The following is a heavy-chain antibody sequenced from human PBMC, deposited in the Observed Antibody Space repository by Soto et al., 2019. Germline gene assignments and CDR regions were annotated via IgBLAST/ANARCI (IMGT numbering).Heavy chain of an antibody. CDR3: AIGGTPIDS. D-gene: IGHD3-16*01. J-gene: IGHJ4*02. CDR2: ISAHNGNT. V-gene: IGHV1-18*01. CDR1: GYTFTNFG. Sequence: QVQLVQSGAEVKKPGASVKVSCKASGYTFTNFGISWVRQAPGQGLELMGRISAHNGNTNYAQNFPGRVTMTTETSTSTADMELRSLRSDDTAVYYWAIGGTPIDSWGQGTLVTVSS.